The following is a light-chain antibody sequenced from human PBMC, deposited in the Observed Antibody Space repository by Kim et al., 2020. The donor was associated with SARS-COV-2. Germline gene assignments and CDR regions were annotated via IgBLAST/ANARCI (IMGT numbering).Light chain of an antibody. Sequence: QSVLTQPPSVSGAPGQRVTISCTGSSSNIGAGYDVHWYQQLPGTAPKRLIYGNSNRPSGVPDRISGSKSGTSASLAITGLQAEDEADYYCQSYDSTLSGYVFGTGTKVHRP. CDR1: SSNIGAGYD. J-gene: IGLJ1*01. CDR3: QSYDSTLSGYV. V-gene: IGLV1-40*01. CDR2: GNS.